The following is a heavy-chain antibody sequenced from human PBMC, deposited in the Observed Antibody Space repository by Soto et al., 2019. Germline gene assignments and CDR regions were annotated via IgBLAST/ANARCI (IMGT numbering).Heavy chain of an antibody. Sequence: QVQLLQSGAEVKKPGSSVRVSCEASGGTFRTYAISWVRQAPGQGLEWMGEIIPIFGKVNYAQKFQGRVTXTXDXXTTTVYMDLRSLTSEDTAVYYCAKGAVAGTPTSYYYYGMDVWGQGTTVTVS. CDR1: GGTFRTYA. D-gene: IGHD6-19*01. CDR2: IIPIFGKV. V-gene: IGHV1-69*05. J-gene: IGHJ6*02. CDR3: AKGAVAGTPTSYYYYGMDV.